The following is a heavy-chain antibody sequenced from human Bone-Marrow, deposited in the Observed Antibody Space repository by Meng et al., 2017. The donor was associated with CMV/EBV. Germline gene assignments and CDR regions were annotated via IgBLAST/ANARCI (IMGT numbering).Heavy chain of an antibody. CDR2: ISGSGKYI. J-gene: IGHJ4*02. CDR3: AKDQGVNWNYALVDY. CDR1: GFSFSTYS. Sequence: GESVKTSCAASGFSFSTYSMNWVRQAPGKGLEWVSSISGSGKYIFNADSVKGRFTISRDNAKNSLFLQMNSLRAEDTALYYCAKDQGVNWNYALVDYWGQGTLVTVSS. V-gene: IGHV3-21*04. D-gene: IGHD1-7*01.